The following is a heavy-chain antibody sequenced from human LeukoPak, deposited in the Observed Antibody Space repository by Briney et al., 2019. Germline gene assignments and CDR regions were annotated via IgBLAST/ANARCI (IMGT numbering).Heavy chain of an antibody. Sequence: SETLSLTCTVSGGSIGSYYWSWIRQPPGKGLEWIGYIYYSGSTNYNPSLKSRVTISVDTSKNQFSLKLTSVTAADAATYYCARETSLAGFASGLGFNYWGQGILVSVSS. CDR1: GGSIGSYY. D-gene: IGHD6-19*01. J-gene: IGHJ4*02. CDR3: ARETSLAGFASGLGFNY. CDR2: IYYSGST. V-gene: IGHV4-59*01.